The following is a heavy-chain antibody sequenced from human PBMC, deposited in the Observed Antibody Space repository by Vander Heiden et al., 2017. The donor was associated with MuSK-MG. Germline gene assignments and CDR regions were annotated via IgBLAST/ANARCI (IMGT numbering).Heavy chain of an antibody. J-gene: IGHJ5*02. CDR3: ARDPLSGHIVVVPAATSPGALDP. D-gene: IGHD2-2*01. CDR2: ISAYHGNT. Sequence: QVQLVQSGAEVQKPGASVKVSCKASGYTFTSYGISWVRQAPGQGLEWMGWISAYHGNTNNAQKLQGRVTMTTDTSTSTAYMELRSLRSDDTAVYYCARDPLSGHIVVVPAATSPGALDPWGQGTLVTVSS. V-gene: IGHV1-18*01. CDR1: GYTFTSYG.